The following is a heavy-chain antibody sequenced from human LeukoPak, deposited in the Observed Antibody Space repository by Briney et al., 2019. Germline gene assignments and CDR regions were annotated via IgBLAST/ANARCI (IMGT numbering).Heavy chain of an antibody. CDR1: GFTFGNYA. J-gene: IGHJ5*02. CDR3: AKGEIAVAGTGWFDP. V-gene: IGHV3-23*01. D-gene: IGHD6-19*01. CDR2: ISGSGGRT. Sequence: PGGSLRLSCAASGFTFGNYAMNWVRQAPGKGLEWVSTISGSGGRTYYADSVKGRFTISRDNSKNTLNLQMNSLRAEDTAIYYCAKGEIAVAGTGWFDPWGQGTLVTVSS.